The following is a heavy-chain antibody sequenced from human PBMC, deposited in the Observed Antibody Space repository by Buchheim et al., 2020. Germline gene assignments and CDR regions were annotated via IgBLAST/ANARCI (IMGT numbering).Heavy chain of an antibody. J-gene: IGHJ4*02. D-gene: IGHD6-6*01. Sequence: QVQLQESGPGLVKPSETLSLTCTVSGGSISSYYWSWIRQPPGTGLEWIGYIYYSGSTNYNPSPKSQGTISVDTSKNQFSLKLSSVTAADTAVYYCARLILAARPAAYYYFDYWGQGTL. CDR2: IYYSGST. V-gene: IGHV4-59*08. CDR1: GGSISSYY. CDR3: ARLILAARPAAYYYFDY.